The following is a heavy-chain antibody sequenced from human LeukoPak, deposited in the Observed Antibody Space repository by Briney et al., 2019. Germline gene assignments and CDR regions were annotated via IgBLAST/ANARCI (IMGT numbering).Heavy chain of an antibody. CDR1: GDSITTYH. V-gene: IGHV4-59*01. CDR2: IHHSGIS. D-gene: IGHD3-22*01. Sequence: SETLSLTCTVSGDSITTYHWSWIRQPPGKGLEYIGHIHHSGISISNPPLESRVSISVDTSKNQFSLKVSSVTAADTAVYYCARKFDYFDRSGYDYGDWFDPWGQGTLVTVSS. J-gene: IGHJ5*02. CDR3: ARKFDYFDRSGYDYGDWFDP.